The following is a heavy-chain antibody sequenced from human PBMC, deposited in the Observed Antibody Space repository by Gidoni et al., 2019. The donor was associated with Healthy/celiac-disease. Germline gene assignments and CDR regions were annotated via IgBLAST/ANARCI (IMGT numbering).Heavy chain of an antibody. CDR1: GVTFSDYY. CDR3: ARDNYGDSPSGWFDP. D-gene: IGHD4-17*01. Sequence: QVQLVEYGGGLVKPGGSLRISCADSGVTFSDYYMRLIRPAPGKGLEWVSSIISSGRTISYADSVKGRFPFSRASSKTSLSLQLNSLRAEDTAVYYCARDNYGDSPSGWFDPWGQGTLVTVSS. J-gene: IGHJ5*02. CDR2: IISSGRTI. V-gene: IGHV3-11*01.